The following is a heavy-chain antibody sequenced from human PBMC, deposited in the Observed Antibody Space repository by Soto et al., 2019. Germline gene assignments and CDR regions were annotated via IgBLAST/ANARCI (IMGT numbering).Heavy chain of an antibody. CDR1: GFTFSSYA. Sequence: PGGSLRLSCTASGFTFSSYAMSWVRQAPGKGLEWVSLISASGGGTYYADSVKGRFTISRDNSKNTLYLHMNSLKTEDTAVYYCTTGLSNGYYNFDYWGQGTPVTVPS. CDR3: TTGLSNGYYNFDY. CDR2: ISASGGGT. D-gene: IGHD3-22*01. J-gene: IGHJ4*02. V-gene: IGHV3-23*01.